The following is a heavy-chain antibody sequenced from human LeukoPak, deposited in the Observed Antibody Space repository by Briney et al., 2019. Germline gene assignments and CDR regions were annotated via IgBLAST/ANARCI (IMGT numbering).Heavy chain of an antibody. CDR1: GYTLTELS. J-gene: IGHJ5*02. Sequence: ASVKVSCKVSGYTLTELSMHWVRRAPGKGLEWMGGFDPEDGETIYAQKFQGRVTMTEDTSTDTAYMELSSLRSEDTAVYYCATEVPNYYDYVWGSYRPKPFDPWGQGTLVTVSS. CDR3: ATEVPNYYDYVWGSYRPKPFDP. D-gene: IGHD3-16*02. CDR2: FDPEDGET. V-gene: IGHV1-24*01.